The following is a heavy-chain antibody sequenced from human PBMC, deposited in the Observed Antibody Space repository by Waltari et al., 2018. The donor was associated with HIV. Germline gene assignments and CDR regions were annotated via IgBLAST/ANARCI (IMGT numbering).Heavy chain of an antibody. CDR1: GDSIRSSSYY. V-gene: IGHV4-39*01. CDR2: IFYTGST. J-gene: IGHJ4*02. Sequence: QLQLQESGPGLVKPSETLSLTCRVSGDSIRSSSYYWGWVRQPPGKGLEWIGSIFYTGSTYYNPSLKSRVTISVDTSRNRFSLKRSSVTAADTAVYYCARHGRMGGGTHRRYFDYWGQGTLVTVSS. D-gene: IGHD3-16*01. CDR3: ARHGRMGGGTHRRYFDY.